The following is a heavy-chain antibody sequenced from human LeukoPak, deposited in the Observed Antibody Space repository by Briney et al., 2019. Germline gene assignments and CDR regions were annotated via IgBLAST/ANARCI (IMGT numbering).Heavy chain of an antibody. CDR3: AELGITMIGGV. Sequence: GGSLRLSCAASGFTFSSYAMSWVRQAPGKGLDRQAPGKGLEWVSYIGSSDTTIYYADSVKGRFTISRDNAKNSLYLQMNSLRAEDTAVYYCAELGITMIGGVWGKGTTVTISS. D-gene: IGHD3-10*02. CDR2: IGSSDTTI. CDR1: GFTFSSYA. J-gene: IGHJ6*04. V-gene: IGHV3-48*03.